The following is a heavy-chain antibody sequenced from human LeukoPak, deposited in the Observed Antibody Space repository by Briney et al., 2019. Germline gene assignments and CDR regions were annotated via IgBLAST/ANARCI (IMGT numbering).Heavy chain of an antibody. CDR1: GGSISSSSYY. J-gene: IGHJ3*02. CDR2: IYYSGST. D-gene: IGHD1/OR15-1a*01. V-gene: IGHV4-39*01. Sequence: SETLSLTCTLSGGSISSSSYYWGWIRPPPGKGLAWIGCIYYSGSTYYHPSLKSRVTISVDTSKNQSSLKLSSVTAADTAVYYCARPATTATLDAFDIWGQGTMVTVSS. CDR3: ARPATTATLDAFDI.